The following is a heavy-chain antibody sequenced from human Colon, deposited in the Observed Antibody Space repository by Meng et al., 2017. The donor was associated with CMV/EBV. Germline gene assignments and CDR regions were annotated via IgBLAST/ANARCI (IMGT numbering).Heavy chain of an antibody. Sequence: ESLKISCAASGFAVGGAYMAWIRQPPGEGLEWIGTIYGSGYTYYNPSFESRVTMSVDTSKNHFSLKLNSLTAADTAVYYCARDGEAANYFDYWGQGKRVTVSS. V-gene: IGHV4-38-2*02. CDR3: ARDGEAANYFDY. CDR2: IYGSGYT. D-gene: IGHD3-10*01. CDR1: GFAVGGAY. J-gene: IGHJ4*02.